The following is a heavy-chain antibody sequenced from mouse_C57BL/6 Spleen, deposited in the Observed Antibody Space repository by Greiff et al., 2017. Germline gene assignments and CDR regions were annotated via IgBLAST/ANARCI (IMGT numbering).Heavy chain of an antibody. CDR1: GFTFSDYG. J-gene: IGHJ2*01. CDR2: ISSGSSTI. CDR3: ARSGTGRSYYFDY. D-gene: IGHD4-1*01. V-gene: IGHV5-17*01. Sequence: EVKLMESGGGLVKPGGSLKLSCAASGFTFSDYGMHWVRQAPEKGLEWVAYISSGSSTIYYADTVKGRFTISRDNAKNTLFLQMTSLRSEDTAMYYCARSGTGRSYYFDYWGQGTTLTVSS.